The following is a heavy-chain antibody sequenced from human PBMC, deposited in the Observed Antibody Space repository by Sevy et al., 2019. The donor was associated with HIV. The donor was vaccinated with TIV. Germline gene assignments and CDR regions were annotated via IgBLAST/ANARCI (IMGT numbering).Heavy chain of an antibody. V-gene: IGHV3-30-3*01. D-gene: IGHD1-1*01. J-gene: IGHJ1*01. CDR3: ALERLSSNVAEYFQN. Sequence: GGSLRLSCAASGFTFSDYSMHWVRQAPGKGLEWVATISYDGSNKHYADSVKGGFTLSRDNSKNSLFLQMNSLRAEDTDVYYCALERLSSNVAEYFQNWGQGTLVTVSS. CDR2: ISYDGSNK. CDR1: GFTFSDYS.